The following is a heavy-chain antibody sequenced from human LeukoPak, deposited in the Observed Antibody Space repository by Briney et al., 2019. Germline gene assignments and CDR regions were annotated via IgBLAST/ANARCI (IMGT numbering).Heavy chain of an antibody. Sequence: SETLSLTCDVSGGFISSGTHYWTWIRQPPGKGLEWIGYIYDSGNTYYNPSLKSRVTISVDRSKNQFSLKLSSVTAADTAVYYCARGGGNPSYFAYWGQGTQVTVSS. V-gene: IGHV4-30-2*01. CDR2: IYDSGNT. D-gene: IGHD4-23*01. J-gene: IGHJ4*02. CDR1: GGFISSGTHY. CDR3: ARGGGNPSYFAY.